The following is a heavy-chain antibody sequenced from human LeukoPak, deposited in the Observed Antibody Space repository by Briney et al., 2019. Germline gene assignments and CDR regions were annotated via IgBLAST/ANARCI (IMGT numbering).Heavy chain of an antibody. CDR2: ISGSGGSA. Sequence: HPGGSLRLSCAASGFTFSSYAMSWVRQAPGKGLEWVSSISGSGGSAYYADSVKGRFTISRDNSKNTQYLQMNSLRAEDTAVYYCAKPIRGYSYGVIDYWGQGTLVTVSS. CDR1: GFTFSSYA. J-gene: IGHJ4*02. D-gene: IGHD5-18*01. V-gene: IGHV3-23*01. CDR3: AKPIRGYSYGVIDY.